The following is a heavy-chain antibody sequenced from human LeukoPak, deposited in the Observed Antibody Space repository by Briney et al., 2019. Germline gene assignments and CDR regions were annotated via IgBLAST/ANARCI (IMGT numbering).Heavy chain of an antibody. CDR2: IYYSGST. J-gene: IGHJ4*02. CDR3: ASSRSSSGWSLIDY. D-gene: IGHD6-19*01. CDR1: GGSINSYY. V-gene: IGHV4-59*01. Sequence: PETLSVTCTVSGGSINSYYWSWIRQPLGKGLEWVGYIYYSGSTNYKPSLKRRVTISVDTSKNQFSLKVSSVTAADTAVYYCASSRSSSGWSLIDYWGQGALVTVSS.